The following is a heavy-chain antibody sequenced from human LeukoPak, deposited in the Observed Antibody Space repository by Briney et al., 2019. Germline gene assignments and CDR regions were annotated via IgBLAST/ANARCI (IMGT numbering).Heavy chain of an antibody. D-gene: IGHD2-2*01. CDR2: ISAYSTYNGNT. V-gene: IGHV1-18*01. Sequence: ASVKVSCKASGYTFTSYGISWVRQAPGQGPEWMGWISAYSTYNGNTNYAQKFQGRVTMTRNTSISTAYMELSSLRSEDTAVYYCARGLGVPAARGNWFDPWGQGTLVTVSS. CDR3: ARGLGVPAARGNWFDP. J-gene: IGHJ5*02. CDR1: GYTFTSYG.